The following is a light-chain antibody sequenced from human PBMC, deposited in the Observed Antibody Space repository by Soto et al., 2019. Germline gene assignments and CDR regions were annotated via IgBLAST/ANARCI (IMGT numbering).Light chain of an antibody. CDR1: SSDVGGYKY. V-gene: IGLV2-11*01. Sequence: QSVLTQPRSVSGSPGHEATIPCTGTSSDVGGYKYVSWYQQRPGKAPKLIIYGVSRWPSGVPNRFSGSKSGNRASLTISGLQAEDEGDYYCCSYAGGPEVFGTGTKVTVL. CDR2: GVS. CDR3: CSYAGGPEV. J-gene: IGLJ1*01.